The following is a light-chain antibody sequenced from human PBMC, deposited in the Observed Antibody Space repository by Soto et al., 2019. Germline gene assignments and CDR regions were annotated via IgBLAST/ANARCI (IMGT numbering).Light chain of an antibody. Sequence: QSALTQPASVSGSPGQSITISCTGTSSDVGGYNYVSWYQHHPGKAPKHMIYDVSNRPSGVSNRFSGSKSGNTASLIISGLQTEDEADYYCSSYTSSSTLSTYVFVTGTKLTVL. CDR1: SSDVGGYNY. J-gene: IGLJ1*01. CDR2: DVS. V-gene: IGLV2-14*03. CDR3: SSYTSSSTLSTYV.